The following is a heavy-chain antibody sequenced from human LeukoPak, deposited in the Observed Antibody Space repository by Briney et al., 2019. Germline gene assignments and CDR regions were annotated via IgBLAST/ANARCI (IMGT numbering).Heavy chain of an antibody. Sequence: PGGSLRLSCAASGFTFSTHAMHWVRQAPGKGLEWVAVIWSDGSSKYYADSVKGRFSISRDNSKNTLFLDMSSLRVEESAVYYCVRDRGSGYSYGMYCYFYGVDVWGQGTTVTVSS. CDR3: VRDRGSGYSYGMYCYFYGVDV. D-gene: IGHD5-18*01. J-gene: IGHJ6*02. CDR2: IWSDGSSK. CDR1: GFTFSTHA. V-gene: IGHV3-33*01.